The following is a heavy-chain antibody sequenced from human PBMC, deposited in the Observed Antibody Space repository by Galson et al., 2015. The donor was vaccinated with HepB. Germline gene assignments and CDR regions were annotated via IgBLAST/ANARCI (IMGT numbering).Heavy chain of an antibody. CDR3: TTDGPSGYDKYGPVDY. Sequence: SLRLSCAASGFTFSNAWMSWVRQAPGKGLEWVGRIKSKTDGGTTDYAAPVKGRFTISRDDSKNTLYLQMNSLKTEDTAAYYCTTDGPSGYDKYGPVDYWGQGTLVTVSS. CDR2: IKSKTDGGTT. D-gene: IGHD5-12*01. J-gene: IGHJ4*02. V-gene: IGHV3-15*01. CDR1: GFTFSNAW.